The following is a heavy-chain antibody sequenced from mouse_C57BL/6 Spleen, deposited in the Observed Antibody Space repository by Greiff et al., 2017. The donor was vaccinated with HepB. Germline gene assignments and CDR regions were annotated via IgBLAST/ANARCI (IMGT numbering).Heavy chain of an antibody. CDR1: GYTFTSYW. D-gene: IGHD2-5*01. CDR2: IDPSDSYT. J-gene: IGHJ2*01. V-gene: IGHV1-59*01. Sequence: QVQLQQPGAELVRPGTSVKLSCKASGYTFTSYWMHWVKQRPGQGLEWIGVIDPSDSYTNYNQKFKGKATLTVDTSSSTAYMQLSSLTSEDSAVYYCAAYSNYEDYFDYWGQGTTLTVSS. CDR3: AAYSNYEDYFDY.